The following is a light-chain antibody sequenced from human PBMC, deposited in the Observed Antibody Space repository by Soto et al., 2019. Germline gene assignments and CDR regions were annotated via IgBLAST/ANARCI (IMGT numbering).Light chain of an antibody. CDR1: QGIRSD. J-gene: IGKJ1*01. Sequence: DIQMSQFSSSVSSTVWDRVTITCRASQGIRSDLVWYQQKPGKAPKRLIYSASSLQSGVPSTFSGSGSGTEFTLTISSLQPEDFATYYCLQHNSYPWTFGQGTKVDIK. V-gene: IGKV1-17*01. CDR3: LQHNSYPWT. CDR2: SAS.